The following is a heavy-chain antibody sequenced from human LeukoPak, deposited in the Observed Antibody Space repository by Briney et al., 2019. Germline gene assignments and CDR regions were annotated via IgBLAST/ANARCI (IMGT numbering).Heavy chain of an antibody. J-gene: IGHJ6*02. Sequence: GGSLRLSCAASGFTFSSYSMNWVRQAPGKGLEWVSSITSSSSCKYYADSVKGRFTISRDNAKNSLYLQMNSLRAEDTAVYYCARDKAQDSVYYGMDVWGQGTTVTVSS. CDR1: GFTFSSYS. D-gene: IGHD6-6*01. CDR3: ARDKAQDSVYYGMDV. V-gene: IGHV3-21*01. CDR2: ITSSSSCK.